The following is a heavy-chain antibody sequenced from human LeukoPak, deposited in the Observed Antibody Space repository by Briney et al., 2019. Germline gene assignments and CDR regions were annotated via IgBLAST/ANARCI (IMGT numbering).Heavy chain of an antibody. D-gene: IGHD3-3*01. CDR2: IWSDENNK. V-gene: IGHV3-33*01. CDR3: ARGAEFWDAQPDYYNGVDV. Sequence: QFGGSVRLSCAASGFTFRVYAMHWARQTPGKGLEWVAVIWSDENNKHYADTVKGRFTISSDNSKNTVYLQMNSLRVEDTALYYCARGAEFWDAQPDYYNGVDVWGQGATFSVSS. CDR1: GFTFRVYA. J-gene: IGHJ6*02.